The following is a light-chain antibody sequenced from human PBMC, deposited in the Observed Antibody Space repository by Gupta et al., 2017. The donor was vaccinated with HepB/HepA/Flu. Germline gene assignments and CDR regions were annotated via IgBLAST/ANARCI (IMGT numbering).Light chain of an antibody. CDR2: AAS. Sequence: DFQLTQSPSSLSASVGDRATITCRASQGRRNDLGWYQQKPGKAPKRLIYAASSLHCGVPARFSGSGSGTEFTLKIRIVEPEDVATYYCIQHMGDPRTFGQGTKVDIK. V-gene: IGKV1-17*01. J-gene: IGKJ2*01. CDR3: IQHMGDPRT. CDR1: QGRRND.